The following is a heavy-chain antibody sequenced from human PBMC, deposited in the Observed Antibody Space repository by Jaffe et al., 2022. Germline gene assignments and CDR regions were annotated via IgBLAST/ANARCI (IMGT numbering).Heavy chain of an antibody. J-gene: IGHJ5*02. CDR2: IYHSGST. CDR1: GGSISSSNW. D-gene: IGHD2-15*01. V-gene: IGHV4-4*02. CDR3: ARQVVRSVVVVAATRGHNRPTTLYNWFDP. Sequence: QVQLQESGPGLVKPSGTLSLTCAVSGGSISSSNWWSWVRQPPGKGLEWIGEIYHSGSTNYNPSLKSRVTISVDKSKNQFSLKLSSVTAADTAVYYCARQVVRSVVVVAATRGHNRPTTLYNWFDPWGQGTLVTVSS.